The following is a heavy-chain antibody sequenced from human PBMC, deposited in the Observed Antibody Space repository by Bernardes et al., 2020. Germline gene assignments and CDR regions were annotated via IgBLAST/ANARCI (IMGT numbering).Heavy chain of an antibody. D-gene: IGHD2-15*01. Sequence: GGSLRLSCAASGFTFSSYWMHWVRQAPGKGLVWVSRINSDGSSTSYADSVKGRFTISRDNAKRMVFLQMNSLRAEDTAVYYCSRAPFGYGEDNWGQGTLVSVSS. CDR1: GFTFSSYW. CDR2: INSDGSST. CDR3: SRAPFGYGEDN. V-gene: IGHV3-74*01. J-gene: IGHJ4*02.